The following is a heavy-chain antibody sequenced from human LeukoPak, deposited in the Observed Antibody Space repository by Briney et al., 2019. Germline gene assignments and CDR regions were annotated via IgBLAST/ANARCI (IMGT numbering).Heavy chain of an antibody. CDR1: GGSISSSSYY. CDR2: IYYSGST. J-gene: IGHJ4*02. D-gene: IGHD3-22*01. Sequence: ASETLSLTCTVSGGSISSSSYYWGWIRQPPGKGLEWIGSIYYSGSTYYNPSLKSRVTISVDTSKNQFSLKLSSVTAADTAVYYCATLTDYYDSSGYYVWGQGTLVTVSS. CDR3: ATLTDYYDSSGYYV. V-gene: IGHV4-39*07.